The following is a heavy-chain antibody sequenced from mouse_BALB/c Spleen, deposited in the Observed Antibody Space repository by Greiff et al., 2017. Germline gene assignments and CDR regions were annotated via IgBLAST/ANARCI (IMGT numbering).Heavy chain of an antibody. Sequence: EVQLQESGPELVKPGASVKISCKASGYSFTGYYMHWVKQSHVKSLEWIGRINPYNGATSYNQNFKDKASLTVDKSSSTAYMELHSLTSEDSAVYYCARYGYPRDWGQGTLVTVSA. CDR1: GYSFTGYY. V-gene: IGHV1-31*01. CDR2: INPYNGAT. D-gene: IGHD2-2*01. J-gene: IGHJ3*01. CDR3: ARYGYPRD.